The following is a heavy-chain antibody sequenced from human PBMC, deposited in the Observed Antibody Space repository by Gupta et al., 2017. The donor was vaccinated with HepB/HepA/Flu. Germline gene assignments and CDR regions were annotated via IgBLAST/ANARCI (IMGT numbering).Heavy chain of an antibody. D-gene: IGHD2-21*01. CDR3: ARASAPIVVVIAIGHDAFDI. CDR1: GGTFSSYA. J-gene: IGHJ3*02. CDR2: IIPIFGTA. V-gene: IGHV1-69*01. Sequence: QVQLVQSGAEVKKPGSSVKVSCKASGGTFSSYAISWVRQAPGQGLEWMGGIIPIFGTANYAQKFQGRVTITADESTSTAYMELSSLRSEDTAVYYCARASAPIVVVIAIGHDAFDIWGQGTMVTVSS.